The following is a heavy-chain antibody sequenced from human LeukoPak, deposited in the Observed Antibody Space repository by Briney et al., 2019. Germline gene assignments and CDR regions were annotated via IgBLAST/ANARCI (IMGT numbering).Heavy chain of an antibody. CDR3: ARAARDYDSSGYYSP. D-gene: IGHD3-22*01. Sequence: GGSLRLSCEASGFTFSNYFMSWVRKAPGKGLEWASYISTSDTYTNYADSVKGRFTISRDNAKNSLYLHMNNLRAEDTAVYYCARAARDYDSSGYYSPWGQGALVTVSS. J-gene: IGHJ5*02. V-gene: IGHV3-11*06. CDR1: GFTFSNYF. CDR2: ISTSDTYT.